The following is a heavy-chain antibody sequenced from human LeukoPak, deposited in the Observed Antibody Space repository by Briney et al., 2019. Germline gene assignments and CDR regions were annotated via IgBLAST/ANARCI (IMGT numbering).Heavy chain of an antibody. CDR2: IYYSGST. CDR1: GGSISSYY. Sequence: SETLSLTCTVSGGSISSYYWSWIRQPPGKGLEWIGYIYYSGSTNYNPSLKSRVTISVDTSKNQFSLNLSSVTAADTAVYYCARGYSSSWYPDYWGQGTLVTVSS. V-gene: IGHV4-59*01. D-gene: IGHD6-13*01. J-gene: IGHJ4*02. CDR3: ARGYSSSWYPDY.